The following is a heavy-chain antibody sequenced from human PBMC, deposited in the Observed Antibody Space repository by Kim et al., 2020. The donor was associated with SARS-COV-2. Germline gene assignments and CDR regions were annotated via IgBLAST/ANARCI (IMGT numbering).Heavy chain of an antibody. V-gene: IGHV3-11*05. CDR3: ARGSSYYYGSSGNPDY. CDR2: ISSSSSYT. Sequence: GGSLRLSCAASGFTFSDYYMSWIRQAPGKGLEWVSYISSSSSYTNYADSVKGRFTISRDNAKNSLYLQMNSLRAEDTAVYYCARGSSYYYGSSGNPDYWGQGTLVTVSS. J-gene: IGHJ4*02. CDR1: GFTFSDYY. D-gene: IGHD3-22*01.